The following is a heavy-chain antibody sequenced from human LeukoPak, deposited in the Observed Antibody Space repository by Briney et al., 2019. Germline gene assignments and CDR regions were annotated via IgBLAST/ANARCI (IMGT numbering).Heavy chain of an antibody. D-gene: IGHD3-3*01. V-gene: IGHV3-23*01. CDR3: AKAAYYDFWSGYYGPYYFDY. J-gene: IGHJ4*02. CDR1: GFIFSSYA. CDR2: ISGSGGST. Sequence: GGSLRLSCAASGFIFSSYAMSWVRQAPGKGLEWVSAISGSGGSTYYADSVKGRFTISRDNSKNTLYLQMNSLRAEDTAVYYCAKAAYYDFWSGYYGPYYFDYWGQGTLVTVSS.